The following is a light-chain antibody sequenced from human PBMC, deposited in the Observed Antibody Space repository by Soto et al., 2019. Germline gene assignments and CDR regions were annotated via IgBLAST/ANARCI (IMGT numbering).Light chain of an antibody. Sequence: DIVMTQTPLSSPVTLGQPASISCRSTQSLVHSDGNTYLSWLQQRPGQHPRLLIHKISRRFSGVPDRFSGRGAGTDFTLKISRVEAEDVGVYYCMQAPQFPWTFGEGTKVDIK. V-gene: IGKV2-24*01. CDR2: KIS. CDR1: QSLVHSDGNTY. J-gene: IGKJ1*01. CDR3: MQAPQFPWT.